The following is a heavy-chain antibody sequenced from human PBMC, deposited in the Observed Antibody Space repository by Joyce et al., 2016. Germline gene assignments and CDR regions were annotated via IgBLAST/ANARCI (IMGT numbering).Heavy chain of an antibody. D-gene: IGHD4-11*01. CDR2: ISYSGSTT. CDR3: ARGWSSNYYFDI. CDR1: GGSFGNYY. J-gene: IGHJ2*01. Sequence: QVQLQQWGAGLLKPSETLSLTCTISGGSFGNYYWAWIRQTPGKGVEWIGEISYSGSTTTYNPSLKSRVAISIDKSKNQFSLRLNSVTAADTAVYYCARGWSSNYYFDIWGHGTLVTVSS. V-gene: IGHV4-34*01.